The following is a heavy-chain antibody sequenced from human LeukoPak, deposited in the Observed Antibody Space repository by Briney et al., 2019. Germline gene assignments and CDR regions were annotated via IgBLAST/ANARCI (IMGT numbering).Heavy chain of an antibody. J-gene: IGHJ5*02. CDR3: ARRRSNYIFEDP. CDR1: GGSISSYY. V-gene: IGHV4-4*09. D-gene: IGHD4-11*01. CDR2: IYTSGST. Sequence: SETLSLTCTVSGGSISSYYWSWIRQPPGKGLEWIGYIYTSGSTNYNPSLKSRVTISVDTSKNQFSLKLSSVTAADTAVYYCARRRSNYIFEDPWGQGTLVTVSS.